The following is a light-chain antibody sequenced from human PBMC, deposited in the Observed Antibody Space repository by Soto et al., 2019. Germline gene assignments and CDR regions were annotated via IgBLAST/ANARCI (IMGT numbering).Light chain of an antibody. Sequence: DIQMTQSPSSLSASVGDRVTITCQASQDIRNYLNWYQQKPGKAPQLLIYDASNLEAGVPSRFSGSGSETNFTFTINSLQPEDIATYFCQQYDNLPLTFGGGTKVEIK. CDR1: QDIRNY. CDR3: QQYDNLPLT. J-gene: IGKJ4*01. V-gene: IGKV1-33*01. CDR2: DAS.